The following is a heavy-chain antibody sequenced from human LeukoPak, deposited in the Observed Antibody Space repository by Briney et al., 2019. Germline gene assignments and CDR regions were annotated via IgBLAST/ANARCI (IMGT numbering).Heavy chain of an antibody. CDR3: ARGYSTMSCDY. Sequence: SETLSLTCTVSSGSISTYYWSWIRQPPGKGLEWIGYIYYSGSTNYNPSLKSRVTISVDTSKNQFSLNLSSVTAADTAVYYCARGYSTMSCDYWGQGTLVTVSS. V-gene: IGHV4-59*08. J-gene: IGHJ4*02. CDR2: IYYSGST. CDR1: SGSISTYY. D-gene: IGHD5-12*01.